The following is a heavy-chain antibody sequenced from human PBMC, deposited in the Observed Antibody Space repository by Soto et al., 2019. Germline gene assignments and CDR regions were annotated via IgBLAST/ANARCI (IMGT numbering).Heavy chain of an antibody. Sequence: QAQVVQSGAEVRKPGSSVKVSCKASEGTFNSSAIAWVRQAPGQGLEWMGGIIPFYNTLNYAQKFQDRVTITADDSTNTVYMELSSLRSDDTAVYFCASGASRWYPYFFDSWAQGTLVTVSS. D-gene: IGHD6-13*01. CDR1: EGTFNSSA. CDR2: IIPFYNTL. CDR3: ASGASRWYPYFFDS. J-gene: IGHJ4*02. V-gene: IGHV1-69*01.